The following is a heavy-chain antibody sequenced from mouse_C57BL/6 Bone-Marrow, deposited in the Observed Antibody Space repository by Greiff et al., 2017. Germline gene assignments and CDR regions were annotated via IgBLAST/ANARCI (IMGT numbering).Heavy chain of an antibody. CDR3: ARGSSFSPFAY. V-gene: IGHV2-6*01. J-gene: IGHJ3*01. CDR2: IWGDGST. CDR1: GFSFTSYG. Sequence: VQRVESGPGLVAPSQSLSITCTVSGFSFTSYGVDWVRQTPGKGLEWLGVIWGDGSTNYNSALKSRLSISKDNSKGHDVLKMNRLQTDDTAMYYCARGSSFSPFAYWGKGTMVTVSA. D-gene: IGHD1-1*01.